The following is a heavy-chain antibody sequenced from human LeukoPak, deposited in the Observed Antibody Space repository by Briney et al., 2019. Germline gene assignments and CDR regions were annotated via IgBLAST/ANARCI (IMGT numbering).Heavy chain of an antibody. V-gene: IGHV4-39*01. Sequence: SETLSLTCTVSGGSISSSCYYWGWIRQPPGKGLEWIASIYYSRSTYYNPSLKSRVTISVDASKHQLSLKLSSLTAADTAVYYCARHEYSGSYYGLSWFDPWGQGTLVTVSS. CDR3: ARHEYSGSYYGLSWFDP. CDR2: IYYSRST. D-gene: IGHD1-26*01. CDR1: GGSISSSCYY. J-gene: IGHJ5*02.